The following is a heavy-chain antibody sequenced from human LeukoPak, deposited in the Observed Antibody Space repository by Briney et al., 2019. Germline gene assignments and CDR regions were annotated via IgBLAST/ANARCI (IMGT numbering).Heavy chain of an antibody. Sequence: PSETLSLTCNVSGGSFKNFYWTWIRQPPGKGLEWIGNIYYTGTTKYNPSLQSRATISVDSSKRQFSLRLNSMTAADTALYYCAGFDWLWEYSDSWGQGTLVTVSS. CDR3: AGFDWLWEYSDS. CDR2: IYYTGTT. V-gene: IGHV4-59*08. D-gene: IGHD3-9*01. J-gene: IGHJ4*02. CDR1: GGSFKNFY.